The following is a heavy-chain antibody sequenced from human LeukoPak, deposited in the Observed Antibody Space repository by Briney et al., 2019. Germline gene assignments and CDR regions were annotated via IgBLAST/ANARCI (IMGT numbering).Heavy chain of an antibody. CDR2: IYYSGST. J-gene: IGHJ3*02. CDR3: ARVLFTVVAVPFDAFDI. CDR1: GGSISSYY. Sequence: SETLSLTCTVSGGSISSYYWSWIRQPPGKGLEWIGYIYYSGSTNYSPSLKSRVTISVDTSKNQFSLKLSSVTAADTAVYYCARVLFTVVAVPFDAFDIWGQGTMVTVSS. D-gene: IGHD4-23*01. V-gene: IGHV4-59*01.